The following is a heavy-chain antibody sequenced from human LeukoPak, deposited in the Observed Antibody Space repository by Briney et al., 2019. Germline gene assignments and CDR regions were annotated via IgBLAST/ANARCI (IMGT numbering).Heavy chain of an antibody. V-gene: IGHV1-18*01. CDR3: ARDRFLWGLGNWFDL. CDR1: GYTFTNYG. J-gene: IGHJ5*02. Sequence: ASVKVSCKTSGYTFTNYGISWVRQAPGQGLDWMGWVSTSNPHTNYAPKFRGRVIMTIDTSTTTAYLEMRSLTSDDTAVYYCARDRFLWGLGNWFDLWGQGTLVTGTS. CDR2: VSTSNPHT. D-gene: IGHD3-3*01.